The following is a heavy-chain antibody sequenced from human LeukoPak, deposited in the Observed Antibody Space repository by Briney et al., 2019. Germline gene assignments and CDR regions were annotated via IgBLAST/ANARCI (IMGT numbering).Heavy chain of an antibody. CDR1: GYTFSSNA. J-gene: IGHJ5*02. D-gene: IGHD3-22*01. CDR2: INAGNGDT. V-gene: IGHV1-3*01. Sequence: ASVKVSCKASGYTFSSNAIHWVRQAPGQRLEWMGWINAGNGDTKYSQKFLGRVTITRDTSASTAYMELSSLRSEDTAVYYCARDTGLGRYYDSSGYYSAGRWFDPWGQGTLVTVSS. CDR3: ARDTGLGRYYDSSGYYSAGRWFDP.